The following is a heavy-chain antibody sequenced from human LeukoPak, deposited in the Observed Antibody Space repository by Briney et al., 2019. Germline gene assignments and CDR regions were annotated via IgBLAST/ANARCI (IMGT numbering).Heavy chain of an antibody. V-gene: IGHV3-7*01. Sequence: PGGSLRLSCAASEFTFSTYWMSWVRQAPGKGLEWVANINQDGSAKYYVASVKGRFTIPRDNAKNSLYVQMNSLRVEDTAVYYCARVYSSGRYQTGFDYWGQGTLVTVSS. CDR1: EFTFSTYW. CDR3: ARVYSSGRYQTGFDY. CDR2: INQDGSAK. D-gene: IGHD6-19*01. J-gene: IGHJ4*02.